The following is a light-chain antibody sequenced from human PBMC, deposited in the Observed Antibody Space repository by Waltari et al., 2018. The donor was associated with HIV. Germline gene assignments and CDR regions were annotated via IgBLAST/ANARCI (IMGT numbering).Light chain of an antibody. J-gene: IGLJ3*02. CDR2: DVD. CDR3: ASFTDDNTLL. CDR1: DSDFTLYNF. V-gene: IGLV2-14*03. Sequence: HSVLTQPASVSGLPGPSITISCTGADSDFTLYNFFSWYHQHPGKLHRLLVYDVDSRASGISARFSGSKSGHTASLNIAGLRAEDEADYYCASFTDDNTLLFGGGTKVTVL.